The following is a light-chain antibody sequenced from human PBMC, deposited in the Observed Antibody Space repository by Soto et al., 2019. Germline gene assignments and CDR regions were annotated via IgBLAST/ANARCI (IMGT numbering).Light chain of an antibody. CDR1: QSASIN. V-gene: IGKV3-15*01. J-gene: IGKJ1*01. CDR2: GAS. Sequence: EIVMTQSPATLSVSPGERATLSCRASQSASINLAWYQQKPGQAPRLLIYGASTRATGIPARFSGSGSGTEFTLTISSLQSEDFSVYYCQQYNIWPETFGQGTKVEIK. CDR3: QQYNIWPET.